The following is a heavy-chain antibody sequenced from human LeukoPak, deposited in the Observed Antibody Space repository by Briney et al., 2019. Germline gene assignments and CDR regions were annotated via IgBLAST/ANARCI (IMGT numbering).Heavy chain of an antibody. CDR2: IHYSGST. V-gene: IGHV4-59*12. Sequence: SETLSLTCTVSGGSISSYYWSCVRQPPAKGLEWMGYIHYSGSTNHNPSLTSRVTISVDTSKNQISLKLNPVTAADTARSYFAGEGRQDYVYFDHWGQGSLVTVSS. CDR3: AGEGRQDYVYFDH. CDR1: GGSISSYY. J-gene: IGHJ4*02. D-gene: IGHD4-17*01.